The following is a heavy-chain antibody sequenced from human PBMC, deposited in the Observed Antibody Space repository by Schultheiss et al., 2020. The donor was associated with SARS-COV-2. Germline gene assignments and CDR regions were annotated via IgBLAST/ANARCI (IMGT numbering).Heavy chain of an antibody. Sequence: GGSLRLSCAASGFTFSSYSMNWVRQAPGKGLEWVSSISSSSSYIYYADSVKGRFTISRDNSKNTLYLQMNSLRAEDTAVYYCARDPRHGSGHLSWGQGALVTVSS. CDR3: ARDPRHGSGHLS. J-gene: IGHJ5*02. V-gene: IGHV3-21*04. D-gene: IGHD3-10*01. CDR1: GFTFSSYS. CDR2: ISSSSSYI.